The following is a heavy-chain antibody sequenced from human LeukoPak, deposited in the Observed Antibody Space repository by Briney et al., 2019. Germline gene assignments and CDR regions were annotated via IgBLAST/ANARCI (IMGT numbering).Heavy chain of an antibody. J-gene: IGHJ4*02. Sequence: GGSLRLSCAASGFTVSSNYMSWVRQAPGKGLEWVSVIYSGGSTYYADSVKGRFTISRDNSKNTLYLQMNSLRAEDTAVYYCARTMVRGVPIAKVFNYWGQGTLVTVSS. CDR1: GFTVSSNY. V-gene: IGHV3-66*01. CDR2: IYSGGST. D-gene: IGHD3-10*01. CDR3: ARTMVRGVPIAKVFNY.